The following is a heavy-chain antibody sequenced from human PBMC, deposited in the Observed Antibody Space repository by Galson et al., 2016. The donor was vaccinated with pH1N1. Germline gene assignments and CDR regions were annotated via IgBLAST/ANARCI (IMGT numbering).Heavy chain of an antibody. Sequence: QSGAEVTKPGESLKISCTGSGYSFTGYWIAWVRQMPGKGLEWMGVIYPGDSDTRYGPSFQGQVIIEADKSITTAYLQWSSLRASDTAIYYWAIVSEGYKITGSFRSWGQGTLVIVSS. CDR1: GYSFTGYW. D-gene: IGHD1-1*01. CDR2: IYPGDSDT. CDR3: AIVSEGYKITGSFRS. J-gene: IGHJ5*02. V-gene: IGHV5-51*01.